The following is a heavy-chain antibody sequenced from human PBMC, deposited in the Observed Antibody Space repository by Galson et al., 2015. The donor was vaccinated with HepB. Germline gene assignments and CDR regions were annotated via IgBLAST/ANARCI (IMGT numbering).Heavy chain of an antibody. CDR1: GGSISSGSYY. Sequence: TLSLTCTVSGGSISSGSYYWSWIRQPAGKGLKWIGRIYTSGSTNYNPSLKSRVTISVDTSKNQFSLKLSSVTAADTAVYYCARHIAAAGTYFDYGGQGTLVTVSS. V-gene: IGHV4-61*02. CDR3: ARHIAAAGTYFDY. CDR2: IYTSGST. J-gene: IGHJ4*02. D-gene: IGHD6-13*01.